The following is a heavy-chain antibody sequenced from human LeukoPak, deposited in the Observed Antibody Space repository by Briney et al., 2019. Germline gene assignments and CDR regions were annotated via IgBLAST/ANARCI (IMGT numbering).Heavy chain of an antibody. CDR1: GGSISSSSYY. D-gene: IGHD3-16*02. Sequence: SETLSLTCTVSGGSISSSSYYWGWVRQPPGKGLEWIVSIYYSGSTYYNPSLKSRFTISVDTSKNQFSLKLSSVTAADTAVYYCARRTHYDYVWGSYRYASVFDYWGQGTLVTVSS. J-gene: IGHJ4*02. CDR3: ARRTHYDYVWGSYRYASVFDY. CDR2: IYYSGST. V-gene: IGHV4-39*01.